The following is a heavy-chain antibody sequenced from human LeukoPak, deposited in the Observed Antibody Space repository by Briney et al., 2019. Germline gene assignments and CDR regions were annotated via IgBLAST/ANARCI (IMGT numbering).Heavy chain of an antibody. V-gene: IGHV3-21*01. D-gene: IGHD2-15*01. J-gene: IGHJ6*02. CDR1: GFTFSSYT. Sequence: GGSLRLSCAASGFTFSSYTINWVRQAPGKGLEWVSSITSSSSYIYYADSLKGRFTITRDNAKNSLYLQMTSLRAADTAVYYCARDGGYCSGGSCYYYGMDVWGQGTTVTVSS. CDR3: ARDGGYCSGGSCYYYGMDV. CDR2: ITSSSSYI.